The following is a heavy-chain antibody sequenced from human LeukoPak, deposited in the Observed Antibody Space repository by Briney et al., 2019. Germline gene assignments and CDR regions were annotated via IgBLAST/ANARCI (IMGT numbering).Heavy chain of an antibody. D-gene: IGHD6-13*01. Sequence: GGSLRLSCAASGFTFSSYSMNWVRQAPGKGLEWASSISSSSSYIYYADSVKGRFTISRDNAKNSLYLQMNSLRAEDTAVYYCARDWSSSSWYSDYWGQETLVTVSS. CDR3: ARDWSSSSWYSDY. J-gene: IGHJ4*02. CDR1: GFTFSSYS. V-gene: IGHV3-21*01. CDR2: ISSSSSYI.